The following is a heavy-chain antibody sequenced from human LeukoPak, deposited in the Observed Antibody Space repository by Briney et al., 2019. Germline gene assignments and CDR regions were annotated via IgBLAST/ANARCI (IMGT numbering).Heavy chain of an antibody. Sequence: SETLFLTCTVSGGSVSSSDYYWGWIRQPPGKGLEWIGNIFYSGSTYYNPSLESRVTISVDTSKNQFSLNLSSVTAADTALYYCARFYGSGNYYRALGYWGQGTLVTVSS. CDR2: IFYSGST. V-gene: IGHV4-39*01. CDR3: ARFYGSGNYYRALGY. J-gene: IGHJ4*02. CDR1: GGSVSSSDYY. D-gene: IGHD3-10*01.